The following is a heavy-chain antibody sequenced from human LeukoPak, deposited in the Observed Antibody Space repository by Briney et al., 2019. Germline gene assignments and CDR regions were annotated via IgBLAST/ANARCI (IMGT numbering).Heavy chain of an antibody. CDR2: IYYSGST. V-gene: IGHV4-39*01. D-gene: IGHD2-2*01. Sequence: SETLSLTCTVSGGSISSSSYYWGWIRQHPGKGLEWIGSIYYSGSTYYNPSLKSRVTISVDTSKNQFSLKLSSVTAADTAVYYCARRGTGIVVVPAASLAFDIRGQGTMVAVSS. J-gene: IGHJ3*02. CDR1: GGSISSSSYY. CDR3: ARRGTGIVVVPAASLAFDI.